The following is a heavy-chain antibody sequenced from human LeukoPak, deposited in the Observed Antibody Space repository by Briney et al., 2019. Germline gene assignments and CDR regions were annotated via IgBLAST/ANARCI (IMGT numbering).Heavy chain of an antibody. Sequence: ASVKVPCKASGYTFTGYYMHWVRQAPGQGLEWMGWINPNSGGTNYAQKFQGRVTMTRDTSISTAYMELSRLRSDDTAVYYCARGTMIVVVEYYFDYWGQGTLVTVSS. CDR1: GYTFTGYY. D-gene: IGHD3-22*01. J-gene: IGHJ4*02. V-gene: IGHV1-2*02. CDR2: INPNSGGT. CDR3: ARGTMIVVVEYYFDY.